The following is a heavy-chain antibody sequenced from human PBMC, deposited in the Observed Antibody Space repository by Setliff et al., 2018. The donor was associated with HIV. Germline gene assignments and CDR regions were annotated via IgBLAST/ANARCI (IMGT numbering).Heavy chain of an antibody. J-gene: IGHJ6*03. D-gene: IGHD2-15*01. V-gene: IGHV4-4*07. CDR3: ALTGHRLLRGYMDV. CDR1: DDPISSYY. Sequence: SETLSLTCYVTDDPISSYYWSWVRQTAGKGLEWIGRLYVSGDTNYNPSLKSRVTMSLDTSKKHFSLKLKSVTAADTAVYYCALTGHRLLRGYMDVWGKGTTVTVSS. CDR2: LYVSGDT.